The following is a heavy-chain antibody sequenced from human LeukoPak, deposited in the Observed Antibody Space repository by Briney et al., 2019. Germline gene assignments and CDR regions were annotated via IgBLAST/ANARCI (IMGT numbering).Heavy chain of an antibody. D-gene: IGHD5-12*01. Sequence: GGSLRLSCAASGFTFDDYAMHCVRQAPGKGLEWVSLISLDGGSTYYADSVKGRFTISRDNSKNSLYLEMNCLRAEDTALYYCAKVGFRGGLDYWGQGTLVTVSS. V-gene: IGHV3-43D*03. CDR1: GFTFDDYA. J-gene: IGHJ4*02. CDR3: AKVGFRGGLDY. CDR2: ISLDGGST.